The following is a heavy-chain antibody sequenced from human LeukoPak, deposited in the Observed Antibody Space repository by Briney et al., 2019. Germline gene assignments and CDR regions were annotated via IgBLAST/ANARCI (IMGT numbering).Heavy chain of an antibody. CDR3: ARHSYYYGSGSQEKEPYFDY. J-gene: IGHJ4*02. D-gene: IGHD3-10*01. CDR2: IYYSGST. CDR1: GGSISSSSYY. Sequence: SETLSLTCTVSGGSISSSSYYWGWIRQPPGKGLEWIGSIYYSGSTYYNPSLKSRVTISVDTSKNQFSLKLSSVTAADTAVYYCARHSYYYGSGSQEKEPYFDYWGQGTLVTVSS. V-gene: IGHV4-39*01.